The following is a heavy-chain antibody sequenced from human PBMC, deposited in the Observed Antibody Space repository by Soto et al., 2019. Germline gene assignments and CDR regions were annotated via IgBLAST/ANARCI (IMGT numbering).Heavy chain of an antibody. J-gene: IGHJ4*02. CDR1: GFTFSGYW. V-gene: IGHV3-7*01. Sequence: EVQLVESGGGLVQPGGSLRLSCAGSGFTFSGYWMPWVRQAPGKGPEWVANIKQDGSEKYYVDSVKGRFSISRDNAKNSLYLQLSSLRAEDTAVYYCASRPPSRTYLAVFDYWGQGAQVTVSS. CDR3: ASRPPSRTYLAVFDY. CDR2: IKQDGSEK.